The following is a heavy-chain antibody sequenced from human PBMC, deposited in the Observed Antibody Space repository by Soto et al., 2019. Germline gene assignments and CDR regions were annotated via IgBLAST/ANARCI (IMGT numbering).Heavy chain of an antibody. CDR1: GGTFSSYA. J-gene: IGHJ6*02. Sequence: SVKVSCKASGGTFSSYAISWVRQAPGQGLEWMGGIIPIFGTANYAQKFQGRVTITADKSTSTAYMELSSLRSEDTAVYYCARDRDWWRGVGPYYYYGMDVWGQGTTVTVSS. CDR2: IIPIFGTA. CDR3: ARDRDWWRGVGPYYYYGMDV. D-gene: IGHD3-3*01. V-gene: IGHV1-69*06.